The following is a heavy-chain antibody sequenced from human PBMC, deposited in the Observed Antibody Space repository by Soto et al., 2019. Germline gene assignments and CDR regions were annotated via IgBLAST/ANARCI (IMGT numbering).Heavy chain of an antibody. J-gene: IGHJ5*02. D-gene: IGHD2-21*02. CDR3: ARDLMAYCGGDCYSEWFDP. CDR2: IYYSGST. V-gene: IGHV4-59*01. Sequence: SETLSLTCTVSGGSISSYYWSWIRQPPGKGLEWIGYIYYSGSTNYNPSLKSRVTISVDTSKNQFSLKLSSVTAADTAVYYCARDLMAYCGGDCYSEWFDPWGQGTLVTVSS. CDR1: GGSISSYY.